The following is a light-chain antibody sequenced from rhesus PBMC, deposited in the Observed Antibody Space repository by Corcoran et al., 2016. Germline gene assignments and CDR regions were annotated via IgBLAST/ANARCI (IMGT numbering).Light chain of an antibody. V-gene: IGKV1-74*01. Sequence: DIQMTQSPSSLSASVGDRVTITCRASENVNNYLNWYQQKPGKAPKLLIYKTSTLQSGVPSRLSGNGSGTNHTFTISSLQPEDVATYYCQHGYGTPWTFGPETKVEIK. CDR1: ENVNNY. CDR3: QHGYGTPWT. J-gene: IGKJ1*01. CDR2: KTS.